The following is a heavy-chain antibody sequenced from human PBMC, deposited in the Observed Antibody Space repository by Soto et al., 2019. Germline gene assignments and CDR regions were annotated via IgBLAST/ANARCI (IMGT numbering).Heavy chain of an antibody. V-gene: IGHV3-23*01. CDR3: AVRGYCSSTPCY. CDR1: GFTLSTYM. Sequence: EVQLLESGGGLVQPGGSLRLSCAASGFTLSTYMMTWVRQAPGKGLGWGSSILNDGGGREYADSVMGRGIISRGISKNSGYHQTNNLRTDDTAVYYCAVRGYCSSTPCYWGQGTLVTVSS. CDR2: ILNDGGGR. D-gene: IGHD2-2*01. J-gene: IGHJ4*02.